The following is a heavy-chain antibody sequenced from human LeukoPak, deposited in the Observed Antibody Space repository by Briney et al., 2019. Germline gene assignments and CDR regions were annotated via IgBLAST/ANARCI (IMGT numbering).Heavy chain of an antibody. CDR2: IRYDGSNK. V-gene: IGHV3-30*02. CDR1: GFTFSSYG. CDR3: AKDETDYYDSSGYPVLGPF. J-gene: IGHJ4*02. D-gene: IGHD3-22*01. Sequence: PGGSLRLSCAASGFTFSSYGMHWVRQAPCKGLEWVAFIRYDGSNKYYADSVKGRFTISRDNSKNTLYLQMNSLRAEDTAVYYCAKDETDYYDSSGYPVLGPFWGQGTLVTVSS.